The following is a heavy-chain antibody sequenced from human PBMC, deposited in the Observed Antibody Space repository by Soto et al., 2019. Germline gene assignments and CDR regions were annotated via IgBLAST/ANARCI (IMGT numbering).Heavy chain of an antibody. J-gene: IGHJ4*02. CDR2: IIPIFGTA. V-gene: IGHV1-69*01. CDR1: GGTFSSYA. D-gene: IGHD3-16*01. CDR3: AREVDYDYGQPWFDY. Sequence: QVQLVQSGAEVKKPGSSVKVSCKASGGTFSSYAISWVRQAPGQGLEWMGGIIPIFGTANSAQKFQGRVTSTADEATGTAYMELSSLRSEDTAVYYCAREVDYDYGQPWFDYWGQGTLVTVSS.